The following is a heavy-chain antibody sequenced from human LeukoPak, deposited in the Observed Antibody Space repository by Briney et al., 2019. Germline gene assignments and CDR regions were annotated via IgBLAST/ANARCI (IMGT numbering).Heavy chain of an antibody. CDR2: ISNDGSRK. CDR3: ARRIAAAGGAFDI. CDR1: GFTSSRHG. J-gene: IGHJ3*02. V-gene: IGHV3-30*03. Sequence: GGSLRLSCAPSGFTSSRHGMHWVRQAPGKGLEWVAIISNDGSRKYYAHSVEGRFTISRGNSKNALYLQMDSLRAEDTAVYYCARRIAAAGGAFDIWGQGTMVTVSS. D-gene: IGHD6-13*01.